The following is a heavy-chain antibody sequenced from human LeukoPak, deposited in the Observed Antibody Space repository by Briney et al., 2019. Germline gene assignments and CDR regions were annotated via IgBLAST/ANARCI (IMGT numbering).Heavy chain of an antibody. CDR1: GFTFSSYS. D-gene: IGHD1-26*01. CDR2: ISSSSYI. J-gene: IGHJ4*02. CDR3: AREGSIGFDY. Sequence: GGSMRLSCAASGFTFSSYSMNWVRQAPGKGLEWVSSISSSSYIYYADSLKGRFTISRDNAKNSLYLQMNSLRAEDTAVYYCAREGSIGFDYWGQGTLVTVSS. V-gene: IGHV3-21*01.